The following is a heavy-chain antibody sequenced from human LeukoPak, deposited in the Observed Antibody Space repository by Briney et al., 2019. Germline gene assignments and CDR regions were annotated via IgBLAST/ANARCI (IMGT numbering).Heavy chain of an antibody. V-gene: IGHV1-2*02. D-gene: IGHD5/OR15-5a*01. CDR1: GYTFTGYY. Sequence: ASVRVSCKASGYTFTGYYIYWVRQAPGKGLEWMGWINSDSGGTNSAQKFQGRVTMTRDTSISTANMELSSLTSDDTAVYYCARATKVVSGQAAWFAPWGQGTLVTVSS. CDR2: INSDSGGT. J-gene: IGHJ5*02. CDR3: ARATKVVSGQAAWFAP.